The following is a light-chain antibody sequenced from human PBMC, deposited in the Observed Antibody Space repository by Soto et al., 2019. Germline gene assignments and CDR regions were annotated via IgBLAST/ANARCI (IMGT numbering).Light chain of an antibody. CDR1: RSEGGGYNY. Sequence: SVLTQPPSASGSPGQSVAISCTGTRSEGGGYNYVSWYQQHPGKAPKLMIYEVNKRPSGVPDRFSGSKSGNTASLTVSGLQAQDGAEYYCSSPAASTTVVGTG. CDR2: EVN. CDR3: SSPAASTTV. V-gene: IGLV2-8*01. J-gene: IGLJ1*01.